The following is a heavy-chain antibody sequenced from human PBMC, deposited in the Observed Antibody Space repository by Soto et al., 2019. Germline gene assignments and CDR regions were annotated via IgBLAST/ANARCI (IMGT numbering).Heavy chain of an antibody. Sequence: NPSETLALTCAVYGGSFSGYYWRWIRQPPGKGLEWMGEIYHRGSTNYNPPLQSRVTIPVDTSKNQFSLKLSSGPAADTAVYYWARPRRRHASRGYYHSHYYYYGMDVWRQGTTVTFSS. J-gene: IGHJ6*01. CDR3: ARPRRRHASRGYYHSHYYYYGMDV. CDR2: IYHRGST. CDR1: GGSFSGYY. V-gene: IGHV4-34*01. D-gene: IGHD3-22*01.